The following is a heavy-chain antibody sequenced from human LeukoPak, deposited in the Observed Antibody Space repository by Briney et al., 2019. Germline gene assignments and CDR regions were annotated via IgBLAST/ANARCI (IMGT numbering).Heavy chain of an antibody. J-gene: IGHJ1*01. CDR2: IYYSGST. CDR3: ARLTVAGPAVYFQH. Sequence: PSETLSLTCTVSGGSISSYYWSWIRQPPGKGLEWIGYIYYSGSTNYNPSLKSRVTISVDTSKNQFSLKLSSVTAADTAVYYCARLTVAGPAVYFQHWGQGTLVTVSS. CDR1: GGSISSYY. D-gene: IGHD6-19*01. V-gene: IGHV4-59*08.